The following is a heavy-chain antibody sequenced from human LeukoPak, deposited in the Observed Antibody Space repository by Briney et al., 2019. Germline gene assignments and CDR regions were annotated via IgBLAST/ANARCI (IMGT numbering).Heavy chain of an antibody. CDR1: GFTFSTYA. Sequence: GSLRLSCAASGFTFSTYAMSWVRQAPGKGLDWVSTISDGGSDTHYADSVKGRFTISRDNSKNTLYLQMNSLRAEDTAVYYCAKALYGDYGRFDYWGQGTLVTVSS. CDR2: ISDGGSDT. D-gene: IGHD4-17*01. CDR3: AKALYGDYGRFDY. J-gene: IGHJ4*02. V-gene: IGHV3-23*01.